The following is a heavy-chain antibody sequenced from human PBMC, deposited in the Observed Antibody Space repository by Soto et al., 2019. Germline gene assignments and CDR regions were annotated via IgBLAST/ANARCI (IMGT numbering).Heavy chain of an antibody. CDR2: ISSNSAYI. Sequence: GGSLRLSCAASGFTFRSFTMNWVRQAPGKGLEWVSTISSNSAYIYYTDALRGRFTISRDNAKNSLYLQMNSLRAEDTAVYYCARDPYGSGSYYADYFDYWGQGTLVTVSS. CDR3: ARDPYGSGSYYADYFDY. V-gene: IGHV3-21*04. CDR1: GFTFRSFT. J-gene: IGHJ4*02. D-gene: IGHD3-10*01.